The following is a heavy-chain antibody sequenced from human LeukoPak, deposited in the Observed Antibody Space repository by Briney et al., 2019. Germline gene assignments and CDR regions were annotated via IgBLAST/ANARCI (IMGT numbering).Heavy chain of an antibody. CDR2: ISYDGSNK. Sequence: PGRSLRLSCAASGFTFSSYAMHWVRQAPGKGLEWVAVISYDGSNKYYADSVKGRFTISRDNSKNTLYLQMNSLRAEDTAVYYCARFSDSSSFDYWGQGTLVTVS. CDR1: GFTFSSYA. V-gene: IGHV3-30-3*02. J-gene: IGHJ4*02. D-gene: IGHD6-13*01. CDR3: ARFSDSSSFDY.